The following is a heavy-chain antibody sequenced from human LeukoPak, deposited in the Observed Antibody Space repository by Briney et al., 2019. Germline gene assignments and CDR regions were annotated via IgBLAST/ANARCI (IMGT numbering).Heavy chain of an antibody. Sequence: ASVRVSCKTSEYTFTSYDINWVRQATGQGLEWMGWMNPKSGNTGYAQKFQGRITMTSDTSISTAYMGLSSLRSEDTAVYYCARRNYGSESYSRLDYWGRGSLVTVSS. CDR1: EYTFTSYD. J-gene: IGHJ4*02. V-gene: IGHV1-8*01. CDR3: ARRNYGSESYSRLDY. CDR2: MNPKSGNT. D-gene: IGHD3-10*01.